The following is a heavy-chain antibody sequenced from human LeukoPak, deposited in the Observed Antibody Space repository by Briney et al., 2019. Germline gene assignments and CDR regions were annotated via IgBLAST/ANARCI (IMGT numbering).Heavy chain of an antibody. V-gene: IGHV4-34*01. J-gene: IGHJ6*03. CDR1: GGSFSGYY. Sequence: SETLSLTCAVYGGSFSGYYWSWIRQPPGKGLEWIGEINHSGSTNYNPSLKSRVTISVDTSKNQFSLKLSSVTAADTAVYYCARVRQYYWYYYYMDVWGKGTTVTVSS. CDR2: INHSGST. D-gene: IGHD4-11*01. CDR3: ARVRQYYWYYYYMDV.